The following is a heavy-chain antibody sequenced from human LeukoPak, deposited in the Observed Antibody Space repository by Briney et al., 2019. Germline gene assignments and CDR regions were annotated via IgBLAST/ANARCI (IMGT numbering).Heavy chain of an antibody. J-gene: IGHJ6*02. CDR2: ISSSGETI. CDR1: GFTFSDYE. V-gene: IGHV3-48*03. CDR3: ARDPDYYFGMDV. Sequence: GGSLRLSCAVYGFTFSDYEVNWVRQAPGKGREWLSYISSSGETIYYADSVKGRFTISRDIAKNSLFLQMSSLRVEDTAVYYCARDPDYYFGMDVWGQGTTVTVSS.